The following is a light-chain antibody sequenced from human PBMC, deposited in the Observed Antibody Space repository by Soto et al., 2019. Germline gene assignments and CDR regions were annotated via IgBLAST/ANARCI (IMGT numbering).Light chain of an antibody. CDR2: HAS. CDR3: QQYNNWPIT. CDR1: QSVSDK. V-gene: IGKV3-15*01. Sequence: EIVMTQSPATVSVSPGERATLSCRASQSVSDKLAWYQQKPGQAPRLLIYHASARATGIPASFSGSGSGTEFTLTISGLQSEDFAVYYCQQYNNWPITFGQGNDWRL. J-gene: IGKJ5*01.